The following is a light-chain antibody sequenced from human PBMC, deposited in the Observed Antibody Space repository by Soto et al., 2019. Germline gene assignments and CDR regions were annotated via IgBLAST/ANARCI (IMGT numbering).Light chain of an antibody. Sequence: SYELTQPPSVSVAPGQTARIPCGGSNIGTKSVHWYQQKPGQAPLLVVYDDTDRPSGIPERFSGSNSGNTATLTISRVEAGDEADYYCQVWDSSSDHYVFGSGTMVTVL. J-gene: IGLJ1*01. CDR2: DDT. CDR1: NIGTKS. V-gene: IGLV3-21*02. CDR3: QVWDSSSDHYV.